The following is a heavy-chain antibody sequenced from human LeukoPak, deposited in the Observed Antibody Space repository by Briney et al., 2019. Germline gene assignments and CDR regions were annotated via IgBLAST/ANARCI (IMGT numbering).Heavy chain of an antibody. D-gene: IGHD2-21*02. CDR3: ARGVLLQGRGAFDI. Sequence: ASVKVSCKASGYTFTVYYIHWLRQAPGQSLEWMGWDIPNSGGTNYAQNFQGRVTMTRDASISTAYMELSSLTYDDTAIYYCARGVLLQGRGAFDIWGQGSMVTVSS. J-gene: IGHJ3*02. CDR1: GYTFTVYY. CDR2: DIPNSGGT. V-gene: IGHV1-2*02.